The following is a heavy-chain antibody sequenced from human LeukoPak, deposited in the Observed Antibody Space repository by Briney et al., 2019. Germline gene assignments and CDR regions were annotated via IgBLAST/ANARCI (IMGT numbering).Heavy chain of an antibody. D-gene: IGHD6-13*01. Sequence: GGSLRLSCAASGFTVSSNYMSWVRQAPGKGLEWVSVIYSGGSTYYADSVKGRFTISRDNSKNTLYLQMNSLRAEDTALYYCAKVLHPYSSNWEFDYWGQGTLVTVSS. CDR2: IYSGGST. CDR3: AKVLHPYSSNWEFDY. J-gene: IGHJ4*02. V-gene: IGHV3-53*01. CDR1: GFTVSSNY.